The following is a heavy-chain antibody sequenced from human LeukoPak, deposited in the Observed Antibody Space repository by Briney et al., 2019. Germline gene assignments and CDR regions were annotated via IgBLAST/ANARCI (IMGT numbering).Heavy chain of an antibody. J-gene: IGHJ4*02. CDR3: VKDCGHGGMRAY. CDR1: GYIFTGYN. D-gene: IGHD3-16*01. V-gene: IGHV1-2*02. CDR2: ISPSSGGT. Sequence: ASVKVSCKASGYIFTGYNMHWVRQAPGQGLEWMGWISPSSGGTNYAQRFQDRVTITRDTSINTVYMELSGLKSDDSAVFYCVKDCGHGGMRAYWGQGTLVTVSS.